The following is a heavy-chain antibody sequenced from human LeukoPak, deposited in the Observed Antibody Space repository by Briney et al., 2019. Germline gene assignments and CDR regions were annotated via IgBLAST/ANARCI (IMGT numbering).Heavy chain of an antibody. D-gene: IGHD2-2*01. J-gene: IGHJ4*02. V-gene: IGHV1-46*01. CDR2: INPSGGST. CDR1: GYTFTSYY. Sequence: ASVKVSCKASGYTFTSYYMHWVRQAPGQGLEWMGIINPSGGSTSYAQKFQGRVTMTRDTSTSTVYMELSSLRSEDTAVYYCARDAGYCSSTSCYPGGYFDYWGQGTLVTVSS. CDR3: ARDAGYCSSTSCYPGGYFDY.